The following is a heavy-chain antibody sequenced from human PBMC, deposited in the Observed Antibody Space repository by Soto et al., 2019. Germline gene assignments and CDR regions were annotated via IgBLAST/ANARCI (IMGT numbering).Heavy chain of an antibody. V-gene: IGHV4-31*03. Sequence: QVQLQESGPGLVKPSQTLSLTCTVSGGSIISGGYYWSWIRQHPGKGLEWIGYISYSGSTYYNPSLQSRVIISVDTSKNQFSLKLSSVTAADTAVYYCASAMIRGVIIDYWGQGTLVTVSS. D-gene: IGHD3-10*01. CDR1: GGSIISGGYY. CDR2: ISYSGST. CDR3: ASAMIRGVIIDY. J-gene: IGHJ4*02.